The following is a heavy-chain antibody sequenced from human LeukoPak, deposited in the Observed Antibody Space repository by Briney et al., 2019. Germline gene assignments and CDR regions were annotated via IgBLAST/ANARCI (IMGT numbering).Heavy chain of an antibody. CDR1: GYTFTTYS. CDR2: IIPDDGVT. V-gene: IGHV1-46*01. J-gene: IGHJ4*02. CDR3: ATTTGTSFFDY. Sequence: GASVKVSCKASGYTFTTYSVHWVRPAPGHGLQWMGIIIPDDGVTTSAQKFQGRVTMTRDTSASTVYMILSNLRSEDTAVYYCATTTGTSFFDYWGQGTLVTVSS. D-gene: IGHD3-10*01.